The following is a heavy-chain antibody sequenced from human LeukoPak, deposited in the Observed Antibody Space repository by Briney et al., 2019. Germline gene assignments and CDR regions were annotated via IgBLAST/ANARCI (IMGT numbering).Heavy chain of an antibody. D-gene: IGHD4-17*01. CDR3: ARNLDYGLDY. CDR2: ISSSGTTI. J-gene: IGHJ4*02. CDR1: GFTFSSYE. V-gene: IGHV3-48*03. Sequence: GGSLRLSCAASGFTFSSYEMNWVRQAPGKGLEWVSYISSSGTTIYYADSVKGRFTISRDNAKNSLYLQMNSLRAEDTAVYYCARNLDYGLDYWGQGTLVTVSS.